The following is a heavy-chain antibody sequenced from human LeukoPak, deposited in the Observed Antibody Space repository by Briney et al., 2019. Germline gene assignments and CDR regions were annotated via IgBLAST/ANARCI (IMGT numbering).Heavy chain of an antibody. D-gene: IGHD3-22*01. CDR1: GITLSNYG. V-gene: IGHV3-23*01. J-gene: IGHJ4*02. CDR2: ISGSGGGT. CDR3: AKRGVVIRVILVGFHKEAYYFDS. Sequence: GGSLRLSCAVSGITLSNYGMSWVRQAPGKGLEWVAGISGSGGGTNYADSVKGRFTISRDNPKNPLFLQMKSLRAEDTAVYFCAKRGVVIRVILVGFHKEAYYFDSWGQGALVTVSS.